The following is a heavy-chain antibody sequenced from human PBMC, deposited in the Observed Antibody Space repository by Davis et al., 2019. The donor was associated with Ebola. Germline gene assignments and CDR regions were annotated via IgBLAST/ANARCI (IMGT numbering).Heavy chain of an antibody. CDR3: ARDKRSSWYGGMDV. D-gene: IGHD6-19*01. CDR2: ISSSSSYI. Sequence: GESLKISCAASGFTFSRYRMNWVRQAPGKALVWVSSISSSSSYIYYADSGKGRFTISRDNAKNSLYLQMNSLRAENTAVYYCARDKRSSWYGGMDVWGQGTTVTVSS. J-gene: IGHJ6*02. V-gene: IGHV3-21*04. CDR1: GFTFSRYR.